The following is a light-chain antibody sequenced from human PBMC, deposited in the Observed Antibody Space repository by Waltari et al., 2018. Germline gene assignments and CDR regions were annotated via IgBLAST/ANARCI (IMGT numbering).Light chain of an antibody. CDR1: RVADTY. CDR3: QAWVSRTVV. CDR2: LHS. Sequence: SSELTQPPSVSVSPGQTATITCSGDRVADTYFWWYQQRPGQSPVLVIFLHSQRPSGIPERFGGSTSGNTATLTIREAQTMDEADYYCQAWVSRTVVFGGGTKLTVL. V-gene: IGLV3-1*01. J-gene: IGLJ2*01.